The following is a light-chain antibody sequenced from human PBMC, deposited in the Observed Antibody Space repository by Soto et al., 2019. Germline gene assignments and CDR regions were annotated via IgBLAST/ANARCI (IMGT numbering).Light chain of an antibody. CDR1: QSVSTNY. V-gene: IGKV3-20*01. J-gene: IGKJ3*01. Sequence: EIVLTQSPGTLSLSPGDRATLSCRASQSVSTNYLAWYQQNLGQAPRLLIYGASSRATGIPDRFSGNGSGTDFTLIISRLEPEDFAVFYCHQYGSTPFTFGPGTKVDIK. CDR2: GAS. CDR3: HQYGSTPFT.